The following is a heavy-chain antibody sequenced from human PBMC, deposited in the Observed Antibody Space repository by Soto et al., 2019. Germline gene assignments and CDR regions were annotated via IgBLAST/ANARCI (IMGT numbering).Heavy chain of an antibody. J-gene: IGHJ4*02. CDR1: GFTFSSYW. CDR3: ARAYSDYDSLDY. V-gene: IGHV3-7*01. CDR2: IKQDGSEK. Sequence: GGSLRLSCAVSGFTFSSYWMSWVRQAPGKGLEWVANIKQDGSEKYYVDSVKGRFTISRDNAKNSLYLQMNSLRAEDTAVYYCARAYSDYDSLDYCRQRTLVTVSS. D-gene: IGHD5-12*01.